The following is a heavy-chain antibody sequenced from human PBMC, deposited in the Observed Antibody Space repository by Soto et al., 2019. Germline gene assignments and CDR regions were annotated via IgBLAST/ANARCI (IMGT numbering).Heavy chain of an antibody. J-gene: IGHJ4*02. CDR3: AKDYLPEDYVWRSYRYTEEVFDY. CDR1: GFTFSSYA. CDR2: ISGSGGST. Sequence: GGSLRLSCAASGFTFSSYAMSWVRQAPGKGLEWVSAISGSGGSTYYADSVKGRFTISRDNSKNTLYLQMNSLRAEDTAVYYCAKDYLPEDYVWRSYRYTEEVFDYWGQGTLVTVSS. V-gene: IGHV3-23*01. D-gene: IGHD3-16*02.